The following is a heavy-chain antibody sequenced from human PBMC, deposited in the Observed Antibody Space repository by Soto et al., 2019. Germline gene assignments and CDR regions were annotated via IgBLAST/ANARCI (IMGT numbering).Heavy chain of an antibody. CDR3: ARDRPPGSLYGMDA. CDR1: GYIFTTYG. Sequence: QIKLVQSGGEMERPGASVTVSCEASGYIFTTYGLSWVRQTPAHGLEWMGWISADSGYTQYAQFLQGRVTMTRDTSTNTGYMELRDLTSADTGIYYCARDRPPGSLYGMDAGGQGTAVTVSS. CDR2: ISADSGYT. J-gene: IGHJ6*02. V-gene: IGHV1-18*01.